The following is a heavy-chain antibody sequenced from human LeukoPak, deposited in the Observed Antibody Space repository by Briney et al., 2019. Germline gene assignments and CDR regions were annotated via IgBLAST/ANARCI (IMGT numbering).Heavy chain of an antibody. CDR3: ARDWDIVVEDWFDP. CDR1: GYTFTGYY. Sequence: ASVKVSCKASGYTFTGYYMHWVRQAPGQGLEWMGWINPNSGGTNYAQKFQGRVTMTRDMSISTAYMELSRLRSDDTAVYYCARDWDIVVEDWFDPWGQGTLVTVSS. J-gene: IGHJ5*02. V-gene: IGHV1-2*02. D-gene: IGHD2-2*01. CDR2: INPNSGGT.